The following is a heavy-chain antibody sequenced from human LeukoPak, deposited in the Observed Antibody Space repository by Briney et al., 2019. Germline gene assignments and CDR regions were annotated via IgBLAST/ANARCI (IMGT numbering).Heavy chain of an antibody. V-gene: IGHV3-23*01. CDR2: IRGSGFST. J-gene: IGHJ6*03. D-gene: IGHD3-10*01. CDR3: ARDLGSSSHTGWLWFGERYYMDV. CDR1: GFTFSNHG. Sequence: PGGSLRLSCAASGFTFSNHGMSWVRQAPGKGLEWVSGIRGSGFSTDYADSVKGRFTISRDNSKNTLYLQMNSLRAEDTAVYYCARDLGSSSHTGWLWFGERYYMDVWGKGTTVTVSS.